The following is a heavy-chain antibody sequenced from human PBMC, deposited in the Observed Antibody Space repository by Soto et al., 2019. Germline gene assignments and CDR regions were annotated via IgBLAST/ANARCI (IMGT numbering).Heavy chain of an antibody. D-gene: IGHD3-10*01. J-gene: IGHJ5*02. Sequence: PGGSLRLSCAASGFTFSSYAMSWVRQAPGKGLEWVSAISGSGGSTYYADSVKGRFTISRDNSKNTLYLQMNSLRAEDTAVYYCAKGYRWFGELSANWFDPWGQGNLVTVSS. CDR2: ISGSGGST. CDR1: GFTFSSYA. CDR3: AKGYRWFGELSANWFDP. V-gene: IGHV3-23*01.